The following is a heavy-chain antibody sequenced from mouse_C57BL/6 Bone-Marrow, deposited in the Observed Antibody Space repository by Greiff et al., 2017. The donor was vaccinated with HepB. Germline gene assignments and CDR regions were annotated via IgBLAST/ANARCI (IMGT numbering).Heavy chain of an antibody. CDR2: INPYNGGT. V-gene: IGHV1-19*01. CDR1: GYTFTDYY. Sequence: EVQLQQSGPVLVKPGASVKMSCKASGYTFTDYYMNWVKQSHGKSLEWIGVINPYNGGTSYNQKFKGKATLTVDKSSSTAYMELNRLTSEDSAVYYCARRYYGSFYYAMDYWGQGTSVTVSS. J-gene: IGHJ4*01. CDR3: ARRYYGSFYYAMDY. D-gene: IGHD1-1*01.